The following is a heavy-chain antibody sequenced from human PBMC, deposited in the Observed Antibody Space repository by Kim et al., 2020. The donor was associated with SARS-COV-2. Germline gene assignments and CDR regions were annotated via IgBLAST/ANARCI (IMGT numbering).Heavy chain of an antibody. CDR2: ISSSSSYI. D-gene: IGHD3-3*01. CDR1: GFTFSSYS. CDR3: ARDIGMWSGYQDEYFQH. V-gene: IGHV3-21*01. Sequence: GGSLRLSCAASGFTFSSYSMNWVRQAPGKGLEWVSSISSSSSYIYYADSVKGRFTISRDNAKNSLYLQMNSLRAEDTAVYYCARDIGMWSGYQDEYFQHWGQGTLVTVSS. J-gene: IGHJ1*01.